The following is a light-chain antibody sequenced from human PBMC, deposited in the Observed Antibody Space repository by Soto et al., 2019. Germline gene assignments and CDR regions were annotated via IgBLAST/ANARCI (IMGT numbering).Light chain of an antibody. V-gene: IGKV3-15*01. CDR2: GAS. CDR1: QGVSRK. CDR3: QQYHTWPLT. Sequence: DIVITQSPSTLSVAPGERVTFSCRASQGVSRKLAWYQHKPGQAPRLLISGASTGATGIPARFSGSGSGTEFTFTISSLQSEDCAIYYCQQYHTWPLTFGGGTKVDIK. J-gene: IGKJ4*01.